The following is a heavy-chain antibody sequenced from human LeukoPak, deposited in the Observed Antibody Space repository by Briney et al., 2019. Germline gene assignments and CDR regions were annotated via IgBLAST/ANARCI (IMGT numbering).Heavy chain of an antibody. J-gene: IGHJ4*02. CDR2: IFSGGST. V-gene: IGHV3-53*01. Sequence: GGSLRLSCAASGFTVSSNCMSWVRQAPGKGLEWVSVIFSGGSTFYADSVKGRFTISRDNSKNTLYLQMNSLRAEDTAVYYCARISVVTPGYFDYWGQGTLVTVSS. CDR3: ARISVVTPGYFDY. CDR1: GFTVSSNC. D-gene: IGHD4-23*01.